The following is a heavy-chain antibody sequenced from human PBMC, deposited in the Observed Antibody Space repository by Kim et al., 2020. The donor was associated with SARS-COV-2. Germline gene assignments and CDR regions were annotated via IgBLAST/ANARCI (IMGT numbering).Heavy chain of an antibody. CDR3: ARAAYGRFDL. D-gene: IGHD4-17*01. Sequence: GGSLRLSCGASGFSFTMYSMKWVRQPPGKGLEWVSSISSSSNHTYYADSVKDRFTVSRDNAKSTLYMQLDSLRAEDTGVYFCARAAYGRFDLWGQGTLVTASS. J-gene: IGHJ4*02. CDR1: GFSFTMYS. V-gene: IGHV3-21*06. CDR2: ISSSSNHT.